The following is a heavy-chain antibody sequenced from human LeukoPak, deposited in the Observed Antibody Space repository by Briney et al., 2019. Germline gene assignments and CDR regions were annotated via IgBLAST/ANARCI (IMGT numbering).Heavy chain of an antibody. CDR2: ISVSSKTI. J-gene: IGHJ4*02. CDR3: ARESRRQYCSSTSCYNLFDY. Sequence: GGSLRLSCAASGFSFSSYNFNWVRQAPGRGLEWISYISVSSKTIYYADSVKGRFTISRDNARNSLYLQMTSLRAEDTAVYYCARESRRQYCSSTSCYNLFDYWGQGTLVTVSS. CDR1: GFSFSSYN. V-gene: IGHV3-48*04. D-gene: IGHD2-2*02.